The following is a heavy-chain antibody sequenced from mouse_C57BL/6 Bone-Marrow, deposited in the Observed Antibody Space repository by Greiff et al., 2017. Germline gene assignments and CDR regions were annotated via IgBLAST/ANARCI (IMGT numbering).Heavy chain of an antibody. Sequence: QVQLQQPGAELVKPGASVKMSCQASGSTFTSSWITWLKQRPGQGLEWLGDIYPGSGSTNYNEKFKSKATLTVDPTSSTAYMQLSSLTSEDAAVYYCARVGSDYWGQGTSVTVSS. CDR3: ARVGSDY. CDR1: GSTFTSSW. V-gene: IGHV1-55*01. CDR2: IYPGSGST. D-gene: IGHD1-1*02. J-gene: IGHJ4*01.